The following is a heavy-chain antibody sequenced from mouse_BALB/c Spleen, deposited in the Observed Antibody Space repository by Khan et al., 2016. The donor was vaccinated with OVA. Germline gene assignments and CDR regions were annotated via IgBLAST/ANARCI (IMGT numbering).Heavy chain of an antibody. Sequence: VQLQESGPGLVAPSQSLSITCTVSGFSLTSYGVSWVRQPPGKGLEWMGEIWGDGSTNYNSARISRLSISKDNSKSQAFLKLNSLHTDDAATYYCAGFEASYYAMDYWGQGTSVTVSS. J-gene: IGHJ4*01. CDR3: AGFEASYYAMDY. V-gene: IGHV2-3*01. CDR2: IWGDGST. D-gene: IGHD6-1*01. CDR1: GFSLTSYG.